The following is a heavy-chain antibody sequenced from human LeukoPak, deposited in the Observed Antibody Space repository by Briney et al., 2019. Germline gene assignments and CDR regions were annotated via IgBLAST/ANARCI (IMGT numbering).Heavy chain of an antibody. J-gene: IGHJ4*02. D-gene: IGHD3-16*01. Sequence: ASVTVSCKASGYTFTSYDINWVRQAPGQGLEWMGWINAESGETKYAQKFQGRVTMTRDTSINTMYMELRGLRFDDTAVYYCARDWELRWSQGGLDYWVQGTVLAVSS. CDR1: GYTFTSYD. CDR3: ARDWELRWSQGGLDY. V-gene: IGHV1-2*02. CDR2: INAESGET.